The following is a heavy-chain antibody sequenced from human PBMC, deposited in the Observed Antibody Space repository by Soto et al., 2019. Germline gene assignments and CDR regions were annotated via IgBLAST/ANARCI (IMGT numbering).Heavy chain of an antibody. D-gene: IGHD6-19*01. J-gene: IGHJ4*02. CDR1: GFTFSSYG. Sequence: QVQLVESGGGVVQPGRSLRLSCAASGFTFSSYGMHWVRQAPGKGLEWVAVISYDGSNKYYADSVKGRFTISRDNSKNTLYLQMNSLRAEDTAVYYCAKAHSGNFDYWGQGTLVTVSS. CDR3: AKAHSGNFDY. V-gene: IGHV3-30*18. CDR2: ISYDGSNK.